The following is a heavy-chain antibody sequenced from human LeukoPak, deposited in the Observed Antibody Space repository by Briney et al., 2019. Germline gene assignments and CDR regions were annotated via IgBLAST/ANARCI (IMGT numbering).Heavy chain of an antibody. D-gene: IGHD2-2*01. J-gene: IGHJ4*02. CDR3: AKAGRHCSSTSCPDY. V-gene: IGHV3-23*01. CDR1: GFTFSSYA. Sequence: PGGSLRLSCAASGFTFSSYAMSWVRQAPGKGLEWVSAISGSGGSTCYADSVKGRFTISRDNSKNTLYLQMNSLRAEDTAVYYCAKAGRHCSSTSCPDYWGQGTLVTVSS. CDR2: ISGSGGST.